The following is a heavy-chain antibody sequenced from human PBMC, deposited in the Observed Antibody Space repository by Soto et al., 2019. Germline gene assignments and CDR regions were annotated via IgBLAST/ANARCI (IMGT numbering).Heavy chain of an antibody. CDR2: MNPNSGNT. J-gene: IGHJ2*01. D-gene: IGHD1-26*01. V-gene: IGHV1-8*01. CDR3: ARLGGSYWYFDL. Sequence: ASVKVSCKASGYTFTSYDINWVRQATGQGLEWMGWMNPNSGNTGYAQKFQGRVTMTRNTSISTAYMELSSLRSEDTAVYYCARLGGSYWYFDLWGRGTLVTVSS. CDR1: GYTFTSYD.